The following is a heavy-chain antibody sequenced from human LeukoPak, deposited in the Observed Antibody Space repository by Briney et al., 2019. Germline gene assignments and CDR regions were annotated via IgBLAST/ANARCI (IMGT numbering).Heavy chain of an antibody. D-gene: IGHD5/OR15-5a*01. CDR2: IKPDGYEK. V-gene: IGHV3-7*01. CDR1: GFTLGTFY. Sequence: GSLRLSCAASGFTLGTFYMAWVRQTPGKGLEWVANIKPDGYEKNYVDPVKGRFTISRDNAKNSLYLQMNNLRPEDTAVYYCARDATYYLRYGYFDCWGHGTLVTVSS. J-gene: IGHJ4*01. CDR3: ARDATYYLRYGYFDC.